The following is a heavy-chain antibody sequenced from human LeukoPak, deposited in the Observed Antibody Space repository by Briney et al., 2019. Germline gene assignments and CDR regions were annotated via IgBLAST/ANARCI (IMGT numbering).Heavy chain of an antibody. Sequence: GGSLRLSCAASGFTFSSYAMNWVRQAPGKGLEWVAFISYDGSNKYYADSVKGRFAISRDNSKNTLYLQMNSLRAEDTAVYYCASQGGLLWFGELSGGMDVWGQGTTVTVSS. J-gene: IGHJ6*02. D-gene: IGHD3-10*01. CDR3: ASQGGLLWFGELSGGMDV. CDR2: ISYDGSNK. V-gene: IGHV3-30*09. CDR1: GFTFSSYA.